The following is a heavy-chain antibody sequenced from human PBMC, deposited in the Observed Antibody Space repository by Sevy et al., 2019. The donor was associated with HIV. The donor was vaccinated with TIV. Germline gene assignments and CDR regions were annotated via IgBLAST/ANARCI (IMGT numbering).Heavy chain of an antibody. CDR1: GFSFSSYA. V-gene: IGHV3-30-3*01. CDR3: ARANFLYFWSGFYDF. D-gene: IGHD3-3*01. J-gene: IGHJ4*01. Sequence: GGSLRLSCAASGFSFSSYAMHWVRQAPGKGLEWEAVMSYDGNDKSYADSVKGRFTISRDNSKNTLYLHMNSLRPEDTAVYYCARANFLYFWSGFYDFWGHGTLVTVSS. CDR2: MSYDGNDK.